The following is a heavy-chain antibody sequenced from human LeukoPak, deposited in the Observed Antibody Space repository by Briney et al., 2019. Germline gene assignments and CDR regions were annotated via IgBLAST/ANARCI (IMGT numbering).Heavy chain of an antibody. D-gene: IGHD3-10*01. Sequence: PSETLSLTCTVSGGSISSYYWSWIRQPPGKGLEWIGYIYYSGSTSYNPSLKSRVTISVDTPKNQFSLKLSSVTAADTAVYYCARGVTAGWFDPWGQGTLVTVSS. CDR2: IYYSGST. CDR1: GGSISSYY. CDR3: ARGVTAGWFDP. J-gene: IGHJ5*02. V-gene: IGHV4-59*01.